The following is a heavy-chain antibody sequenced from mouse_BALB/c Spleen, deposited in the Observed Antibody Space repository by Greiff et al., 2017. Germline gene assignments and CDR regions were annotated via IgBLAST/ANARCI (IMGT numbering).Heavy chain of an antibody. J-gene: IGHJ3*01. D-gene: IGHD2-4*01. Sequence: QVQLQQPGAELVKPGASVKLSCKASGYTFTSYWMHWVKQRPGQGLEWIGEINPSNGRTNYNEKFKSKATLTVDKSSSTAYMQLSSLTSEDSAVYYWARKHDDYEFAYWGQGTLVTVSA. V-gene: IGHV1S81*02. CDR2: INPSNGRT. CDR3: ARKHDDYEFAY. CDR1: GYTFTSYW.